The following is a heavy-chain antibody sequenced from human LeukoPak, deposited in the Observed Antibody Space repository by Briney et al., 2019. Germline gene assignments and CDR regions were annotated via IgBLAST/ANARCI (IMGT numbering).Heavy chain of an antibody. CDR3: AKDIDYGGNSGLDV. V-gene: IGHV3-33*06. D-gene: IGHD4-23*01. Sequence: GGSLRLSCAASGFTFSSYGMHWVRQAPGKGLEWVAVIWYDGSNKYYADSVKGRFTISRDNSKNTLYLQMNSLRAENTAVYYCAKDIDYGGNSGLDVWGKGTTVTVCS. CDR1: GFTFSSYG. J-gene: IGHJ6*04. CDR2: IWYDGSNK.